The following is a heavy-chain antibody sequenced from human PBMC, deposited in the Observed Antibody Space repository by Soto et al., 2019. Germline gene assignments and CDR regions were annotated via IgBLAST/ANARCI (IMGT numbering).Heavy chain of an antibody. CDR3: ARDIGSYAYGEGY. CDR1: GGSINSYW. J-gene: IGHJ4*02. CDR2: VYSSGTT. V-gene: IGHV4-4*07. D-gene: IGHD3-10*01. Sequence: PSETLSLTXSVSGGSINSYWWSWIRQPAGKGLEWIGRVYSSGTTDYNPSPNSRATLSVETSKNQFSLKLSSVTAADTAVYYCARDIGSYAYGEGYWGQGIQVTVSS.